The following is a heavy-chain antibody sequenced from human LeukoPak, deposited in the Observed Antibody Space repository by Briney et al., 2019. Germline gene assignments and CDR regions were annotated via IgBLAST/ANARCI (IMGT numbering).Heavy chain of an antibody. J-gene: IGHJ3*02. CDR3: ARFTSSDAFDI. D-gene: IGHD3-16*01. V-gene: IGHV3-23*01. Sequence: GGSLRLSCEASGFTFNNYAMGWVRQAPGKGLEWVSAISGSVGSTYYPDSMKGRFTISRDNSKNTVYLQMNSLRAEDTAIYYCARFTSSDAFDIWGQGTVVTVSS. CDR2: ISGSVGST. CDR1: GFTFNNYA.